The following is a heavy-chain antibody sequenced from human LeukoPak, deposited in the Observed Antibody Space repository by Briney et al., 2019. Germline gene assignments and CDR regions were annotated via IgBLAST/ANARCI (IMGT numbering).Heavy chain of an antibody. D-gene: IGHD1-26*01. J-gene: IGHJ4*02. CDR1: GGSFSGYY. V-gene: IGHV4-34*01. CDR2: INHSGST. CDR3: ARGMIVGATKYYFDY. Sequence: PSETLSLTCAVYGGSFSGYYWSWIRQPPGKGLEWIGEINHSGSTNYNPSLKSRVTISVDTSKNQFSLKLSSVTAADTAVYYCARGMIVGATKYYFDYWGQGTLVTVSS.